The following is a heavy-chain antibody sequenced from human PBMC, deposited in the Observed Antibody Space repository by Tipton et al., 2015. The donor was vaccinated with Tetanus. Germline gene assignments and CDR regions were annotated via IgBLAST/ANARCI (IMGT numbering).Heavy chain of an antibody. CDR1: GGSFSGYY. CDR2: INHSGST. Sequence: TLSLTCAVYGGSFSGYYWSWIRQPPGKGLEWIGEINHSGSTNYNPPLKSRVTISVDTSKNQFSLKLGSVTAADTAVYYCARANGPGSYLDYWGQGTLVTVSS. V-gene: IGHV4-34*01. D-gene: IGHD2-8*01. J-gene: IGHJ4*02. CDR3: ARANGPGSYLDY.